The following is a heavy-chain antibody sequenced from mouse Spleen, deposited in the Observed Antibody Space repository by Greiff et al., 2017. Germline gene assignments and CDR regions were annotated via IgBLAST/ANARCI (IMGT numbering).Heavy chain of an antibody. CDR1: GFTFSSYA. V-gene: IGHV5-4*01. J-gene: IGHJ1*03. D-gene: IGHD3-3*01. Sequence: EVKLMESGGGLVKPGGSLKLSCAASGFTFSSYAMSWVRQTPEKRLEWVATISDGGSYTYYPDNVKGRFTISRDNAKNNLYLQMSHLKSEDTAMYYCARDRGGDVWGTGTTVTVSS. CDR2: ISDGGSYT. CDR3: ARDRGGDV.